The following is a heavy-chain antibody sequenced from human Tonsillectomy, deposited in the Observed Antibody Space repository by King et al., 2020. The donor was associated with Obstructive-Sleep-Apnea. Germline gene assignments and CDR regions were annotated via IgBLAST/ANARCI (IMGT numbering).Heavy chain of an antibody. CDR3: ARDRLGLPIDY. Sequence: VQLQESGPGLVKPSETLSLTCTVSGCSISSYYWSWIRQPPGKGVEWIGYFYYSGAPNYNPSLQSGVTISVDTSTNQFSLKLSYVTAAHTAVYYCARDRLGLPIDYWGQGTLVTVSS. J-gene: IGHJ4*02. CDR2: FYYSGAP. CDR1: GCSISSYY. V-gene: IGHV4-59*13. D-gene: IGHD3-22*01.